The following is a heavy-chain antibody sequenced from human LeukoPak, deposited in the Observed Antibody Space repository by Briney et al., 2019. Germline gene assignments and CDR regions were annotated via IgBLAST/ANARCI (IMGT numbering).Heavy chain of an antibody. D-gene: IGHD3-10*01. V-gene: IGHV3-9*01. Sequence: GGSLRLSCAASGFTFDDYAMHWVRQAPGKGLEWVSGISWISGSIGYADSVKGRFTISRDNAKNSLYLQMNSLRAEDTALYYCAKPRTPPYYYGSGSYYTPLDYWGQGTLVTVSS. CDR2: ISWISGSI. J-gene: IGHJ4*02. CDR3: AKPRTPPYYYGSGSYYTPLDY. CDR1: GFTFDDYA.